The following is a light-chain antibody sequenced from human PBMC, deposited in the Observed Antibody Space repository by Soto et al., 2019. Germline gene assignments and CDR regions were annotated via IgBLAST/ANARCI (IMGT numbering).Light chain of an antibody. CDR3: SSYTISNTLPFV. V-gene: IGLV2-14*01. J-gene: IGLJ1*01. Sequence: QSALTQPASVSGSPGQSITISCTGTSRDVGGYNYVSWHQQHPGKAPKVIITEVSNRPSGVSNRFSGSKSGNTASLTISGLQAEDEADYYCSSYTISNTLPFVFGTGTKVTVL. CDR2: EVS. CDR1: SRDVGGYNY.